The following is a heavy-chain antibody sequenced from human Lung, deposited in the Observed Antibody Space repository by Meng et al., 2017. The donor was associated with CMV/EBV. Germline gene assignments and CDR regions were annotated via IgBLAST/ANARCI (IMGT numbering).Heavy chain of an antibody. CDR2: IYYSGAT. CDR1: GHPITTYY. V-gene: IGHV4-59*01. J-gene: IGHJ6*02. CDR3: ARDRAAVGYYYYAMDA. Sequence: SETXSLXXSVFGHPITTYYWSWVRQAPGKGLEWIGYIYYSGATNYNPSLKSRLTISMDTSKNQFSLELRSVTAADTAIYYCARDRAAVGYYYYAMDAWGQGXTVTVSS. D-gene: IGHD2-15*01.